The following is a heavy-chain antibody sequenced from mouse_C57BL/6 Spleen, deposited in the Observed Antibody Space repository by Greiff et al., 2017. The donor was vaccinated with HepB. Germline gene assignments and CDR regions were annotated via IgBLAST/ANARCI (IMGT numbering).Heavy chain of an antibody. Sequence: QVQLQQPGAELVKPGASVKLSCKASGYTFTSYWMHWVKQRPGRGLEWIGRIDPNSGGTKYNQKFKGKSTLTVDKSSSTAYMQLSSLTSEDSAVYYCARSTGDGYFWFAYWGQGTLVTVSA. CDR3: ARSTGDGYFWFAY. J-gene: IGHJ3*01. D-gene: IGHD2-3*01. CDR2: IDPNSGGT. CDR1: GYTFTSYW. V-gene: IGHV1-62-3*01.